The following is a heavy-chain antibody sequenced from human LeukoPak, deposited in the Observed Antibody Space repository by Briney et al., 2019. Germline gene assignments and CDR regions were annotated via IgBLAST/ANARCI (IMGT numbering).Heavy chain of an antibody. D-gene: IGHD6-13*01. V-gene: IGHV3-23*01. Sequence: PGGSLRLSCAASGFTFSSFAMGWVRQAPGKGLEWVSAISGGGDKTYYADSVKGRFTISRDNSKNTLFVQMNSLRAEDTAAYYCVKCSLAAADTAWFDPWGQGTLVTVSS. CDR2: ISGGGDKT. J-gene: IGHJ5*02. CDR3: VKCSLAAADTAWFDP. CDR1: GFTFSSFA.